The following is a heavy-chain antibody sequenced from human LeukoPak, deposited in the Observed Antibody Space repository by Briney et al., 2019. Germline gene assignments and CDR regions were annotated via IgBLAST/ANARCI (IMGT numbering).Heavy chain of an antibody. D-gene: IGHD3-3*01. J-gene: IGHJ3*02. CDR2: INSDGSST. Sequence: GGSLRLSCAASGFSFNSYWMHWVRQAPGKGLVWVSRINSDGSSTSYADSVKGRFTISRDNAKNTLYLQMNSLRAEDTAVYYCARVLLDYWAGAFDIWGQGTMVTVSS. CDR3: ARVLLDYWAGAFDI. V-gene: IGHV3-74*01. CDR1: GFSFNSYW.